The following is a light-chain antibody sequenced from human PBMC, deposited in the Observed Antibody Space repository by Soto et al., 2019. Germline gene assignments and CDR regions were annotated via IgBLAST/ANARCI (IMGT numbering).Light chain of an antibody. CDR1: QSISSN. V-gene: IGKV3-15*01. CDR2: GAS. J-gene: IGKJ1*01. CDR3: QHYNSYSEA. Sequence: EIVMTQSPATLSVSPGERATLSCRASQSISSNLAWYQQTPGQAPRLLIYGASTRATGIPARFSGSGSGTEFTLTISSLQSEDFATYYCQHYNSYSEAFGQGTKVELK.